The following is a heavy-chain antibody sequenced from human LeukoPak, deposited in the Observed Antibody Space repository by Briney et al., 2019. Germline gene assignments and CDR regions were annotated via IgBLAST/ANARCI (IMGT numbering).Heavy chain of an antibody. CDR1: GFTFSSYY. CDR2: IYYSGST. J-gene: IGHJ5*02. CDR3: ARDNYYGSENWFDP. D-gene: IGHD3-10*01. Sequence: PGGSLRLSCAASGFTFSSYYWSWIRQPPGKGLEWIGYIYYSGSTNYNPSLKSRVTISVDTSKNQFSLKLSSVTAADTAVHYCARDNYYGSENWFDPWGQGTLVTVSS. V-gene: IGHV4-59*01.